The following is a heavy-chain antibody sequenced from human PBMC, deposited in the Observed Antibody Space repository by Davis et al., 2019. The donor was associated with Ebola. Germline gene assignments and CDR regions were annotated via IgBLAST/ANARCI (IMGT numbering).Heavy chain of an antibody. CDR2: ISAYNGNT. V-gene: IGHV1-18*01. CDR1: GYTFTSYG. Sequence: AASVKVSCKASGYTFTSYGISWVRQAPGQGLEWMGRISAYNGNTNYAQKLQGRVTMTTDTSTSTAYMELRSLRSDDTAVYYCARVKTLDSSGYYSVGYYYYGMDVWGQGTTVTVSS. CDR3: ARVKTLDSSGYYSVGYYYYGMDV. D-gene: IGHD3-22*01. J-gene: IGHJ6*02.